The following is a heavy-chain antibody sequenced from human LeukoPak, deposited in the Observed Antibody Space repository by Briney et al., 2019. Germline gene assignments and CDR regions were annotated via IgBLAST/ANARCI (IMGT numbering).Heavy chain of an antibody. CDR2: TYYRSKWYN. V-gene: IGHV6-1*01. D-gene: IGHD3-10*01. CDR3: ARGLYYTGMDV. J-gene: IGHJ6*02. Sequence: LGRTYYRSKWYNDYAVSVKSRITINPDTSKNQFSLQLNSVTPEDTAVYYCARGLYYTGMDVWGQGTTVTVSS.